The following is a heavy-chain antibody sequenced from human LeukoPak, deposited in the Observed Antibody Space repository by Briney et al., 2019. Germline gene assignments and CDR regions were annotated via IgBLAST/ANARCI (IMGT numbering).Heavy chain of an antibody. CDR2: ISSSSSYI. D-gene: IGHD6-19*01. Sequence: GGSLRLSCAASGFTFSSYSMNWVRQAPGKGLEWVSSISSSSSYICYADSVKGRFTISRDNAKNSLYLQMNSLRAEDTAVYYCARTDSGWYRTTKDDYWGQGTLVTVSS. J-gene: IGHJ4*02. CDR1: GFTFSSYS. V-gene: IGHV3-21*01. CDR3: ARTDSGWYRTTKDDY.